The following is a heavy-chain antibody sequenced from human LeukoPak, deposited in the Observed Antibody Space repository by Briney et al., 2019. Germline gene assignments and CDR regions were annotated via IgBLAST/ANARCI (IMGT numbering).Heavy chain of an antibody. J-gene: IGHJ4*02. CDR3: ARGTDTSGWLDY. V-gene: IGHV3-53*01. Sequence: PGGSLRLSCAASGFTVSSNFMSWVRQAPGKGLEWVSVIHSGGSAYYTDSVKGRFTISRDNSKNTLYFQMNSLRAEDTAVYYCARGTDTSGWLDYWGQGTLVTVSS. CDR1: GFTVSSNF. D-gene: IGHD6-25*01. CDR2: IHSGGSA.